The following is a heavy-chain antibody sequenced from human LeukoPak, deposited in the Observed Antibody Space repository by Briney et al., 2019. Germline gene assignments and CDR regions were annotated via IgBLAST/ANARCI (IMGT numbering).Heavy chain of an antibody. CDR2: MNPNSGNT. V-gene: IGHV1-8*01. CDR3: ARDPEYPQTFDV. Sequence: ASVKVSCKASGYTFTSYDIKWVRQATGQGLEWMGWMNPNSGNTGYAQKFQGRVTMTRNTSIITAYMELRRLRSDDTAVYYCARDPEYPQTFDVWGQGTMLTVSS. CDR1: GYTFTSYD. J-gene: IGHJ3*01. D-gene: IGHD2/OR15-2a*01.